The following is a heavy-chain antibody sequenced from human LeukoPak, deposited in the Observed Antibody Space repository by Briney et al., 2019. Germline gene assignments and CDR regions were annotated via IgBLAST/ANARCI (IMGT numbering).Heavy chain of an antibody. Sequence: SETLSLTCTVTGVSIKNDFWSWIRQPPGKGLEWIGYINYSGSTNCSPSLKSRVTMSVDTSKKQFSLKVTSVTAADTAMYYCARGSGAFDYWGQGALVTVSS. CDR1: GVSIKNDF. CDR3: ARGSGAFDY. CDR2: INYSGST. J-gene: IGHJ4*02. V-gene: IGHV4-59*01.